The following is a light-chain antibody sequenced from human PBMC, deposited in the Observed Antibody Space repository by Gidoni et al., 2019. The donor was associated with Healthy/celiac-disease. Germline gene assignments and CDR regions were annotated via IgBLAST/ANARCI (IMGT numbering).Light chain of an antibody. CDR2: EVS. V-gene: IGLV2-14*01. Sequence: QSALTQPASVSGSPGQSITISCTGTSRDVGGYNYVSWYQQHPGKAPKLMIYEVSNRPSGVSNRFSGSKSGNTASLTISGLQAEDEADYYCSSYTSSSTPYVFGTGTKVXV. J-gene: IGLJ1*01. CDR3: SSYTSSSTPYV. CDR1: SRDVGGYNY.